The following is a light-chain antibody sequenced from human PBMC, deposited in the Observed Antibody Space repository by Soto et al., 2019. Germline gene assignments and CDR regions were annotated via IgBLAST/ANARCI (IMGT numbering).Light chain of an antibody. CDR1: QSVSRD. Sequence: EIVLTQSPGTLSLSPGDRATLSCRASQSVSRDLAWYQQKLGQAPRLLIYGASSRATGIPDRFSGSGSGTDFTLSISRLEPEDFAVYYCQQYTNSLKTFGQGTKVEIK. J-gene: IGKJ1*01. V-gene: IGKV3-20*01. CDR2: GAS. CDR3: QQYTNSLKT.